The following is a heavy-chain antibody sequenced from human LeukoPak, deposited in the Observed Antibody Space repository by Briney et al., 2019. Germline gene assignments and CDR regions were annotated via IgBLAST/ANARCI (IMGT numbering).Heavy chain of an antibody. J-gene: IGHJ4*02. CDR2: IYPGDSDT. V-gene: IGHV5-51*01. D-gene: IGHD2-8*01. Sequence: GESLKISCKGSGYSFISYWIVWVRQMPGKGLEWMEIIYPGDSDTRYSPSFQGQVTISADKSISTAYLQWSSLKASDTAMYYCARHARYCSNGVCYVDYWGQGTPVTVSS. CDR1: GYSFISYW. CDR3: ARHARYCSNGVCYVDY.